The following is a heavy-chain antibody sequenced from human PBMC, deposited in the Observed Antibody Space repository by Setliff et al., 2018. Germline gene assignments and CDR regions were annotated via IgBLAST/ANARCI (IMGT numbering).Heavy chain of an antibody. V-gene: IGHV3-7*03. CDR2: IKQDGSEI. Sequence: GGSLRLSCAASGLTFSSYWMTWVRQAPGRGLEWLANIKQDGSEIYSVDSVKGRFSISRDNAKNSLYLQMNSLRAEDTAVYYCAKDRNCPNDVFDTWGQGAQVTVSS. CDR3: AKDRNCPNDVFDT. J-gene: IGHJ5*02. CDR1: GLTFSSYW. D-gene: IGHD3-3*01.